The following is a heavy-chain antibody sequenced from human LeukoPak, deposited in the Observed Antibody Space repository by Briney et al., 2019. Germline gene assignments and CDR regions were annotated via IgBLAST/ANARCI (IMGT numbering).Heavy chain of an antibody. CDR1: GGSISSSNYY. CDR2: IYHSGST. J-gene: IGHJ4*02. CDR3: ARDRPMGAVDY. Sequence: SETLSLTCTVSGGSISSSNYYWGWIRQPPGKGLEWIGSIYHSGSTYYNPSLKSRVTISVDTSKNQFSLKLSSVTAADTAVYYCARDRPMGAVDYWGQGTLVTVSS. D-gene: IGHD3-10*01. V-gene: IGHV4-39*07.